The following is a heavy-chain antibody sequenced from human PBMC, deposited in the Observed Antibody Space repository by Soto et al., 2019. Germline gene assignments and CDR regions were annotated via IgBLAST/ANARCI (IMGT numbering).Heavy chain of an antibody. V-gene: IGHV3-21*01. J-gene: IGHJ5*02. CDR1: GFTFSSYS. CDR3: AKDPNYDFWSGYSGSGWFDP. Sequence: GGSLRLSCAASGFTFSSYSMNWVRQTPGKGLEWVSSISGSISNMYYADSVKGRFTISRDNAKNSLYLQMNSLRAEDTAVYYCAKDPNYDFWSGYSGSGWFDPWGQGTLVTVS. D-gene: IGHD3-3*01. CDR2: ISGSISNM.